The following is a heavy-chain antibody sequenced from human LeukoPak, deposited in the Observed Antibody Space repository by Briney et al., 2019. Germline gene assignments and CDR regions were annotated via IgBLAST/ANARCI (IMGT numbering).Heavy chain of an antibody. D-gene: IGHD2-21*01. CDR3: GMGGDRVPLQDDVFDV. J-gene: IGHJ3*01. V-gene: IGHV5-51*01. Sequence: GESLKISRKVSGYSFTSYCIGWVRQMPGKGLEWMGIIYPGDSGPTYSPSFQGQVTISVDKSISTAYLQWSSLQASDTAMYYCGMGGDRVPLQDDVFDVWGQGTMVTVST. CDR1: GYSFTSYC. CDR2: IYPGDSGP.